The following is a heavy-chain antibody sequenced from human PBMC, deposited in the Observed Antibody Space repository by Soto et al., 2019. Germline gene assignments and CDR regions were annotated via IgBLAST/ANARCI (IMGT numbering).Heavy chain of an antibody. CDR1: GFTLSMSA. CDR2: ISDSGDRT. Sequence: GGSLRLSCASSGFTLSMSAVNWVRQAPGKGLEWVSYISDSGDRTYYADSVKGRFTISRDRSKNTVSLQMDSLRAEDTAVYYCAKDRGIIVKAGDAFDVWGQVTKVTVSS. J-gene: IGHJ3*01. V-gene: IGHV3-23*01. D-gene: IGHD3-16*02. CDR3: AKDRGIIVKAGDAFDV.